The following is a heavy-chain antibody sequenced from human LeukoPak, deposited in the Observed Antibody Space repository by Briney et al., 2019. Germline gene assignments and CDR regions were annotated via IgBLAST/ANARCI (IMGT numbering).Heavy chain of an antibody. CDR3: ARGCYYERSGYCPFDY. V-gene: IGHV3-53*01. D-gene: IGHD3-22*01. Sequence: GGSLRLSCAASGFFVSNNYMNWVRQAPGKGLEWVSIIYSGGGTYYAASVKGRFTISRDNSKNTLYLQMNSLRADDTAVYYCARGCYYERSGYCPFDYWGPGTLVTVSS. J-gene: IGHJ4*02. CDR2: IYSGGGT. CDR1: GFFVSNNY.